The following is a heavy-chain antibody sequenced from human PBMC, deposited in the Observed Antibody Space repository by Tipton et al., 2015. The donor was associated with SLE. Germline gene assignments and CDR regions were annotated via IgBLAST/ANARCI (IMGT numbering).Heavy chain of an antibody. D-gene: IGHD3-10*01. CDR1: RFTFRTFG. CDR2: ISGSDGST. V-gene: IGHV3-23*01. Sequence: GSLRLSCAASRFTFRTFGIRWVRQSPEKGLEWVSSISGSDGSTYYADSVKGRFTISRDNSKNTLYLQMNSLRADDTAVYYCARRNSESGAFDMWGQGTLVTVSS. CDR3: ARRNSESGAFDM. J-gene: IGHJ3*02.